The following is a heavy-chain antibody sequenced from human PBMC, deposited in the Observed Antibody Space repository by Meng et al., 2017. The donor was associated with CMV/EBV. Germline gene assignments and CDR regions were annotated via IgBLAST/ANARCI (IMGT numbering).Heavy chain of an antibody. CDR2: TYYRSKWYN. D-gene: IGHD5-18*01. V-gene: IGHV6-1*01. CDR1: GDSVSSNSAA. J-gene: IGHJ4*02. Sequence: SCAISGDSVSSNSAAWNWIRQSPSRGLEWLGRTYYRSKWYNDYAVSVRSRITINPDTSKNQFSLQLNSVTPEDTAVYYCARGGGDTAMVDYWGQGTLVTVSS. CDR3: ARGGGDTAMVDY.